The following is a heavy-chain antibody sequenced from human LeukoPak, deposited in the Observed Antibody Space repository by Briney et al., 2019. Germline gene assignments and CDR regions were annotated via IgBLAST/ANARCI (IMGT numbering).Heavy chain of an antibody. CDR1: GYTFTGYY. J-gene: IGHJ3*02. D-gene: IGHD6-13*01. CDR2: INPNSGGT. CDR3: ARGRGYSSSWQDAFDI. V-gene: IGHV1-2*02. Sequence: ASVKVSCKASGYTFTGYYMHWVRQAPGQGLEWMGWINPNSGGTNYAQKFQGRVTMTRDMSISTAYMELSRLRSDDTAVYYCARGRGYSSSWQDAFDIWGQGTMVTVSS.